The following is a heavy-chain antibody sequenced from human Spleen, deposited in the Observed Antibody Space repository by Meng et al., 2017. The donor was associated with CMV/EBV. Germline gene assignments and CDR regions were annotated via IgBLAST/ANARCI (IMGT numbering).Heavy chain of an antibody. CDR2: IKSKTDGGTT. D-gene: IGHD3-22*01. CDR3: TTSSSGHTPGI. CDR1: GFTFSSYE. Sequence: GESLKISCAASGFTFSSYEMNWVRQAPGKGLEWVGRIKSKTDGGTTDYAAPVKGRFTISRDDSKNTLYLQMNSLKTEDTAVYYCTTSSSGHTPGIWGQGTMVTVSS. V-gene: IGHV3-15*01. J-gene: IGHJ3*02.